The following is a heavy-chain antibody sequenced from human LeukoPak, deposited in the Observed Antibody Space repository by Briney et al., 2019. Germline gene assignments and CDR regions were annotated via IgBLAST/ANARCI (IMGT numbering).Heavy chain of an antibody. D-gene: IGHD2-2*03. CDR2: MNPNSGNT. CDR3: ARGTSRGYCSSNTCYVLDY. V-gene: IGHV1-8*01. CDR1: DYTFTSYD. J-gene: IGHJ4*02. Sequence: GAPVKVSSTPSDYTFTSYDINWVGQAPGQGPEWMGWMNPNSGNTGYAQEFQGSVTMTRTISISTAYMELSGLRFEDTVVYYCARGTSRGYCSSNTCYVLDYWGQGTLVTVSS.